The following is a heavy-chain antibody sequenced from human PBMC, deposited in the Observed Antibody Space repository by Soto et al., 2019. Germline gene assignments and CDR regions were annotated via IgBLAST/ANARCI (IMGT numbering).Heavy chain of an antibody. V-gene: IGHV4-34*01. CDR3: ARGSTTTVTEGY. Sequence: QVQLQQWGAGLLKPSETLSLTCAVYGGSFSGYYWSWIRQPPGKGLEWIGEINHSGSTNYNPSLKIRVTISVDTSKNQFSLKLSSVTAADTAVYYCARGSTTTVTEGYWGQGTLVTVSS. CDR2: INHSGST. CDR1: GGSFSGYY. D-gene: IGHD4-17*01. J-gene: IGHJ4*02.